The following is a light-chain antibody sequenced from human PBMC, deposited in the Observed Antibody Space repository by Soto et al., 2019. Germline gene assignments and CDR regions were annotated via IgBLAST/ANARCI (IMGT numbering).Light chain of an antibody. CDR1: SSNIGAGYD. V-gene: IGLV1-40*01. CDR3: QSYDSSLSGWV. J-gene: IGLJ1*01. Sequence: SCTGSSSNIGAGYDVHWYQQLPGTAPKLLIYGNSNRPSGVPDRFSGSKSGTSASLAITGLQAEDEADYYCQSYDSSLSGWVFGTGTKVTVL. CDR2: GNS.